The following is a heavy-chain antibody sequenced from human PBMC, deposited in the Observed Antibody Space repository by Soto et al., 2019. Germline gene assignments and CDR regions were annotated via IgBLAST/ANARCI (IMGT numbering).Heavy chain of an antibody. CDR3: AKGGQVNWFDP. J-gene: IGHJ5*02. CDR2: ISGSGGGT. Sequence: EVQLLESGGGLVQPGGSLRLSCAASGFTFSSYAMSWVRQAPGKGMEWVSAISGSGGGTYYADSVKGRFTISRDNAKNTLYRQMNSLRAEDTAVYYCAKGGQVNWFDPWGQGTLVTVSS. V-gene: IGHV3-23*01. CDR1: GFTFSSYA.